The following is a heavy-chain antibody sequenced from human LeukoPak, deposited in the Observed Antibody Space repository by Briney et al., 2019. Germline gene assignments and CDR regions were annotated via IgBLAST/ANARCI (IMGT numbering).Heavy chain of an antibody. J-gene: IGHJ2*01. CDR3: ARRSAAFPGWYFDL. D-gene: IGHD2-15*01. Sequence: NASETLSLTCTVSGGSISSYYWSWIRQPPGKGREWIGYIYYSGSTNYNPSLKSRVTISVDTSKNQFSLKLSSVTAADTAVYYCARRSAAFPGWYFDLWGRGTLVTVSS. CDR2: IYYSGST. CDR1: GGSISSYY. V-gene: IGHV4-59*01.